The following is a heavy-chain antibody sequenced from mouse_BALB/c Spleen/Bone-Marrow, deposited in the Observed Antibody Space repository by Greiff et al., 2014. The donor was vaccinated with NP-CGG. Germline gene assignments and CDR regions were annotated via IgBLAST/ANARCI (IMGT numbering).Heavy chain of an antibody. Sequence: QVQLQQPGPELVKPGASVRISCKASGYTFTSYYIHWVKQRPGQGLEWIGWIYPGNVNTKYNEKFKSKATLTADKSSSTAYMQLSSLTSEDSAVYFCARGGWLRDAMDYWGQGTSVTVSS. CDR3: ARGGWLRDAMDY. V-gene: IGHV1S56*01. D-gene: IGHD2-2*01. CDR1: GYTFTSYY. J-gene: IGHJ4*01. CDR2: IYPGNVNT.